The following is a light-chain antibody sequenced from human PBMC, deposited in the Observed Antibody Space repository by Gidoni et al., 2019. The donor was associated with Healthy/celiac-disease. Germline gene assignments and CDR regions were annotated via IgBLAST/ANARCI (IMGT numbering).Light chain of an antibody. CDR2: DAS. V-gene: IGKV3-11*01. J-gene: IGKJ5*01. CDR1: QSVNSY. Sequence: EIVLTQSPATLSLSPGERATLSCRASQSVNSYLAWYQQKPGQAPRLLLYDASNRATGIPARFSGSGSGTDFTLTISSLEPEDFAVYYCQQRSNWPITFGQGTRLEIK. CDR3: QQRSNWPIT.